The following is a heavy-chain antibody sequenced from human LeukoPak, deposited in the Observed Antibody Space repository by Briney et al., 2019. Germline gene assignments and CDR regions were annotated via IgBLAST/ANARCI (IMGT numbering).Heavy chain of an antibody. V-gene: IGHV3-11*06. CDR1: RFTFSDFY. D-gene: IGHD1-26*01. CDR3: ARESRATGYNLFDD. CDR2: ISSGSSST. Sequence: PGGSLRLSRAASRFTFSDFYMSWIRQAPGKGLEWVSYISSGSSSTNYADSVKGRFTISRDNTKNSLYLQMNSLRAEDTAVYYCARESRATGYNLFDDWGQGTLVTVSS. J-gene: IGHJ4*02.